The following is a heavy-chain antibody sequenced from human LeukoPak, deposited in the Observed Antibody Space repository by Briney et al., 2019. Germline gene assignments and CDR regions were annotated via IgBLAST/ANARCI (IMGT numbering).Heavy chain of an antibody. J-gene: IGHJ4*02. V-gene: IGHV3-43D*03. D-gene: IGHD3-22*01. CDR2: ISWDGGST. CDR1: GFTFDDYA. Sequence: GGSLRLSCAASGFTFDDYAMHWVRQAPGKGLEWVSLISWDGGSTYYADSVKGRFTISRDNSKNSLYLQMSSLRAEDTALYYCAKDRSDSSGPDYWGQGTLVTVSS. CDR3: AKDRSDSSGPDY.